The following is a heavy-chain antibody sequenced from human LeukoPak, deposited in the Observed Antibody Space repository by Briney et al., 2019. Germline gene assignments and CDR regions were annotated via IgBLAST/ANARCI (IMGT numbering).Heavy chain of an antibody. CDR2: FSGSDGNT. CDR1: RCTFRDYA. CDR3: AKHPTVTPTHRFEY. V-gene: IGHV3-23*01. Sequence: GGSLRLSCAASRCTFRDYAMTRVRQAPGKGLEWVSSFSGSDGNTYYADSVRGRFTISRDNYKNTVSLQMNSMSAEDTAVYFCAKHPTVTPTHRFEYWGQGILVTVSS. J-gene: IGHJ4*02. D-gene: IGHD4-17*01.